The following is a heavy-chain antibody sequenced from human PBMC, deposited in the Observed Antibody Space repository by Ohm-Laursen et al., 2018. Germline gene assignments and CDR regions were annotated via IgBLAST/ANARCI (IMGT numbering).Heavy chain of an antibody. V-gene: IGHV2-70*11. D-gene: IGHD2-2*02. J-gene: IGHJ6*02. Sequence: TQTLTLTCTFSGFSLSTSGMCVNWIRQPPGKALEWLARIDWDDDKYYTTSLKTRLTISKDTSRNQVVLTMTNMNPADTATYYCARSYTDYFYQYGMDVWGPGTTVTVSS. CDR3: ARSYTDYFYQYGMDV. CDR2: IDWDDDK. CDR1: GFSLSTSGMC.